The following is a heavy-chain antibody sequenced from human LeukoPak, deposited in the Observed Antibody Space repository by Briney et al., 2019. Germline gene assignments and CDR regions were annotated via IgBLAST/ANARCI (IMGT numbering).Heavy chain of an antibody. D-gene: IGHD2-15*01. CDR3: AREEKVAAIYYGMDV. J-gene: IGHJ6*02. CDR2: ISSSSSYI. Sequence: GGSLGLSCAASGFTFSSYSMNWVRQAPGKGLEWVSSISSSSSYIYYADSVKGRFTISRDNAKNSLYLQMNSLRAEDTAVYYCAREEKVAAIYYGMDVWGQGTTVTVSS. V-gene: IGHV3-21*01. CDR1: GFTFSSYS.